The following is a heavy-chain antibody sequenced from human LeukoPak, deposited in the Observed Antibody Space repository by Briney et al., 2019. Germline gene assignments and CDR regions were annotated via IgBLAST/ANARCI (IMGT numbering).Heavy chain of an antibody. D-gene: IGHD4-23*01. CDR3: ARGTTVVWKPPFDP. J-gene: IGHJ5*02. V-gene: IGHV3-30*03. Sequence: GRSLRLSCAASGFSFSSYAMHWVRQAPGKGLEWVALISYDGSNKYYVDSVKGRFTISRDNSKNTPYLQMNSLRAEDTAVFYCARGTTVVWKPPFDPWGQGTLVTVSS. CDR2: ISYDGSNK. CDR1: GFSFSSYA.